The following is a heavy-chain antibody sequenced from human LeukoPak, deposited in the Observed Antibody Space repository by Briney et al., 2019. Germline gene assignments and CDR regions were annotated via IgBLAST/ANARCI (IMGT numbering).Heavy chain of an antibody. J-gene: IGHJ4*02. V-gene: IGHV4-38-2*02. D-gene: IGHD5-12*01. CDR1: GYSISSGYY. CDR3: ARDRSGYDYLDY. CDR2: IYHSGST. Sequence: SETLSLTCTVSGYSISSGYYWGWIRQPPGKGLEWIGSIYHSGSTYYNPSLKSRVTISVDTSKNQFSLKLSSVTAADTAIYYCARDRSGYDYLDYWGQGTLVTVSS.